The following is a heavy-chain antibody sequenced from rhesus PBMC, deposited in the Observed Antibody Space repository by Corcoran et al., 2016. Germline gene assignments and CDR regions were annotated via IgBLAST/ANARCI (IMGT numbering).Heavy chain of an antibody. CDR2: VNGESGRT. D-gene: IGHD5-12*01. CDR3: TGDLDTSEAY. Sequence: QVQLQEAGPGLVKPSETLSLTCAVSGASISGDWWNWIGQPPGKGLEWIGEVNGESGRTNYSPSLKSRVTISKDASNNQFSLNLSSVTAADTAVYYCTGDLDTSEAYWGQGVLVTVSS. J-gene: IGHJ4*01. CDR1: GASISGDW. V-gene: IGHV4-80*01.